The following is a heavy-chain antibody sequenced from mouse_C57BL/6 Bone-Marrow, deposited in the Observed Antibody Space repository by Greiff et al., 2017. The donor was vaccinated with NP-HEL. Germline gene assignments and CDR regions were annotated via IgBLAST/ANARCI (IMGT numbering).Heavy chain of an antibody. J-gene: IGHJ2*01. CDR2: IYPSDSET. Sequence: QVQLQQPGAELVRPGSSVKLSCKASGYTFTSYWMDWVKQRPGQGLEWIGNIYPSDSETHYNQKFKDKATLTVDKSSSTAYMQLSSLTSEDSAVYYCARGNYSNAGFDYWGQGTTLTVSS. CDR3: ARGNYSNAGFDY. D-gene: IGHD2-5*01. CDR1: GYTFTSYW. V-gene: IGHV1-61*01.